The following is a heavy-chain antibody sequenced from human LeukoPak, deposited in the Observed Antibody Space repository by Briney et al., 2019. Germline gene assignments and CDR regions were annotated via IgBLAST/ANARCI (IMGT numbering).Heavy chain of an antibody. CDR1: GFTVSSNY. J-gene: IGHJ4*02. CDR3: ARDSVSVRGVMGY. V-gene: IGHV3-66*01. CDR2: IYSGGST. D-gene: IGHD3-10*01. Sequence: GGSLRLSCAASGFTVSSNYMSWVRQAPGKGLEWVSVIYSGGSTYYADSVKGRFTISRDNSKNTLYLQMNSLRAEDTAVYYCARDSVSVRGVMGYWGQGTLVTVSS.